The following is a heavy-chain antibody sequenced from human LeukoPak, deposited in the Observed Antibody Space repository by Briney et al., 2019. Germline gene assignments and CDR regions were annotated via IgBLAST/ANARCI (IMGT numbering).Heavy chain of an antibody. CDR3: ARGLSGYASSLGY. V-gene: IGHV3-48*03. CDR2: ISSSGSTI. D-gene: IGHD6-6*01. CDR1: GFTFSSYE. Sequence: GGSLRLSCAASGFTFSSYEMNWVRQAPGKGLEWVSYISSSGSTIYYADSVKGRFTISRDNAKNSLYLQMNSLRAEDTAVYYCARGLSGYASSLGYWGQGTLVTVSA. J-gene: IGHJ4*02.